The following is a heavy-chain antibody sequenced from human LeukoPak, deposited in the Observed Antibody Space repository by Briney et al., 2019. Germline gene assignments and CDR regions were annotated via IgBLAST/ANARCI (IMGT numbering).Heavy chain of an antibody. D-gene: IGHD6-19*01. V-gene: IGHV4-30-4*01. CDR3: ARRSGWSQNFDY. Sequence: SQTLSLTCTVSGGSISSGDYYWSWIRQPPGKGLEWIGYIYHSGSTVYNPSLKSRVTISVDTSKNQFSLKLSSVTAADTAVYYCARRSGWSQNFDYWGQGTLVTVSS. J-gene: IGHJ4*02. CDR2: IYHSGST. CDR1: GGSISSGDYY.